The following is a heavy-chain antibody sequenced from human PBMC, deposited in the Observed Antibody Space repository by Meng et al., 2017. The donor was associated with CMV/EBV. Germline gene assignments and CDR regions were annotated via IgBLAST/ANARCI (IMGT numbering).Heavy chain of an antibody. D-gene: IGHD6-6*01. J-gene: IGHJ6*02. CDR1: GGSISSSSYY. V-gene: IGHV4-39*07. Sequence: SETLSLTCTVSGGSISSSSYYWGWIRQPPGKGLEWIGSIYYSGSTYYNPSLKSRVTISVDTSKNQFSLKLSSVTAADTAVYYCARDPIAARPGGYYYYYGMDVWGQGTTVTVSS. CDR2: IYYSGST. CDR3: ARDPIAARPGGYYYYYGMDV.